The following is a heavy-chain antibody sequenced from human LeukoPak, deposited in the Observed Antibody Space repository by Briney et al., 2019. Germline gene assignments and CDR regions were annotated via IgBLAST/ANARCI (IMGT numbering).Heavy chain of an antibody. V-gene: IGHV1-3*01. Sequence: GASVKVSCKASGYTFTSYAMHWVRQAPGQRLEWMGWINAGNGNTKYSQKFQGRVTITRDTSASTAYMELSSLRSEDTAVYYCAKGAAAGLSLGHGMDVWGQGTTVTVSS. D-gene: IGHD6-13*01. CDR1: GYTFTSYA. J-gene: IGHJ6*02. CDR3: AKGAAAGLSLGHGMDV. CDR2: INAGNGNT.